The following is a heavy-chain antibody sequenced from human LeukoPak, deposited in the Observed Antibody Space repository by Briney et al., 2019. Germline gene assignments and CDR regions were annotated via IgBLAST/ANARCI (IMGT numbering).Heavy chain of an antibody. CDR1: GFTFSSYA. CDR2: ISGSGGST. J-gene: IGHJ4*02. V-gene: IGHV3-23*01. D-gene: IGHD6-19*01. Sequence: GGSLRLSCAASGFTFSSYAMSWVRQAPGEGLEWVSAISGSGGSTYYADSVKGRFTISRDSSKNTLYLQMNSLRAEDTAVYYCAKSARRIAVAGSNFDYWGQGTLVTVSS. CDR3: AKSARRIAVAGSNFDY.